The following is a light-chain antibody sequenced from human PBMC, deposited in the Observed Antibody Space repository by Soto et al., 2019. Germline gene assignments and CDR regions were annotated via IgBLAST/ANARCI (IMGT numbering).Light chain of an antibody. CDR3: QQRSNWPT. CDR1: QRVSSY. J-gene: IGKJ4*01. Sequence: EIVLTQSPATLSLSPGERATLSCRASQRVSSYLAWYQQKPGQAPRLLIYDASNRATGIPARFSGSGSGTDFTLTISSLEPEDLQVYYCQQRSNWPTFGGGTKVEIK. CDR2: DAS. V-gene: IGKV3-11*01.